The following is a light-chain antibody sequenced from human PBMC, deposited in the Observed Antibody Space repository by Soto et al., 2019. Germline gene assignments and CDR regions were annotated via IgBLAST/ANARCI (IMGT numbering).Light chain of an antibody. CDR2: EVS. V-gene: IGLV2-14*01. J-gene: IGLJ1*01. Sequence: QSVLAQPASVSGSPGQSITISCIGTNSDVGGYNYVSWYQQHPGKAPELMIYEVSHRPSGVSNRFSGSKSDNTASLTISGLQAEDEADYYCSSYTSISTLYVFGTGTKVTAL. CDR3: SSYTSISTLYV. CDR1: NSDVGGYNY.